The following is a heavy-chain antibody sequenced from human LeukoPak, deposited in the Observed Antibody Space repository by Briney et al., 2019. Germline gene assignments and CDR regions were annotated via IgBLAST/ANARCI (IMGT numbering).Heavy chain of an antibody. CDR3: ASPYYDFWSGYRDAFDI. Sequence: GGSLRLSCAASGFTFSSYWMHWVRQAPGKGLVWVSRINTDGSSTSYADSVKGRFTISRDNAKNTLYLQMNSLRAEDTAVYYCASPYYDFWSGYRDAFDIWGQGTMVTVSS. J-gene: IGHJ3*02. CDR2: INTDGSST. V-gene: IGHV3-74*01. D-gene: IGHD3-3*01. CDR1: GFTFSSYW.